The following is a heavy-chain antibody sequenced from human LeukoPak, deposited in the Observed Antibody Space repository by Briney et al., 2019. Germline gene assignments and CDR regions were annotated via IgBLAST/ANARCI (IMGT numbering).Heavy chain of an antibody. Sequence: GGSLRLSCAASGFTFSSYDMHWVRQAAGKGLEWVSAIGTAGDTYYPGSVKGRFTISRENAKHSLYLQMNSLRDGDTAVYYCARSWSSSSWYYFDHWGQGTLVTVSS. CDR1: GFTFSSYD. V-gene: IGHV3-13*01. D-gene: IGHD6-13*01. CDR3: ARSWSSSSWYYFDH. CDR2: IGTAGDT. J-gene: IGHJ4*02.